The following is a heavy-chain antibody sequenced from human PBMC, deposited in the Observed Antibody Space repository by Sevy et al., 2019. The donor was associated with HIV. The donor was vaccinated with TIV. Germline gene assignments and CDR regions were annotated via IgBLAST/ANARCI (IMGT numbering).Heavy chain of an antibody. D-gene: IGHD3-3*01. CDR1: GDSISGYY. CDR2: IYYNGRT. J-gene: IGHJ6*02. Sequence: ETLSLTCTVSGDSISGYYWSWIRQPPGKGLQWIGYIYYNGRTNYNPSLKRRVTISEDTSKNQFSLRLTSVTTADTAVYYCARAWSGYYYAMDVWGQGTTVTVSS. V-gene: IGHV4-59*01. CDR3: ARAWSGYYYAMDV.